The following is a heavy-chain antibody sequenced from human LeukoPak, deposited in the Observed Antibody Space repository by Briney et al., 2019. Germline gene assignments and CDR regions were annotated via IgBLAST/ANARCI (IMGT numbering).Heavy chain of an antibody. CDR1: GFTVGSSY. J-gene: IGHJ4*02. CDR3: ARLSGSYYEADY. CDR2: IYSGGST. V-gene: IGHV3-53*01. D-gene: IGHD1-26*01. Sequence: TGGSLRLSCAASGFTVGSSYMGWVRQAPGKGLEWVSVIYSGGSTYYADSMKGRFTLSRDNSKNTLYLRMNSLRAEDTAVYYCARLSGSYYEADYWGQGTLVTVSS.